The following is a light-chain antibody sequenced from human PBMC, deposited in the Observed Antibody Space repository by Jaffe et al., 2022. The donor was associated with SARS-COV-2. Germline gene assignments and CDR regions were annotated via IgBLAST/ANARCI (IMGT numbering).Light chain of an antibody. J-gene: IGKJ3*01. CDR1: QSVNSW. V-gene: IGKV1-5*03. CDR3: QQYKSYSEGFT. Sequence: DIQMTQSPSTLSASVGDRVIITCRASQSVNSWVAWYQQKPGRAPKPLIYKASTLESGVPSRFSGSGSGTEFTLTISSLQPDDFATYYCQQYKSYSEGFTFGPGTKVDIK. CDR2: KAS.